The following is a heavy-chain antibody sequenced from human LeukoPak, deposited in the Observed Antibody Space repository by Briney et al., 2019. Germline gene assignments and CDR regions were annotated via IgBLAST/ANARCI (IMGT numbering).Heavy chain of an antibody. D-gene: IGHD1-26*01. CDR2: INPSGGST. V-gene: IGHV1-46*01. J-gene: IGHJ6*02. CDR1: GYTFTSYY. CDR3: ARDRAAIVGASFDRLYYYGMDV. Sequence: ASVKVSCKASGYTFTSYYMHWVRQAPGQGLEWMGIINPSGGSTSYAQKFQGRVTMTRDTSTSTVYMELSSLRSEDTAVYYCARDRAAIVGASFDRLYYYGMDVWGQGTTVTVSS.